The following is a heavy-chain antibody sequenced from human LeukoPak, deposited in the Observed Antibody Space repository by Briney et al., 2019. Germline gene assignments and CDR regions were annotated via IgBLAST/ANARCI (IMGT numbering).Heavy chain of an antibody. D-gene: IGHD4-17*01. J-gene: IGHJ1*01. CDR3: GIQAGYGDSGIAF. Sequence: WGPLRLSCAASGFTYSSYWMHWVRQVPGMGLVWVSRISPDGSTTNHADSVKGRFTISRDNAKNALYLQMNSLRADDTAVYYCGIQAGYGDSGIAFWSQGTLVTVS. CDR1: GFTYSSYW. CDR2: ISPDGSTT. V-gene: IGHV3-74*01.